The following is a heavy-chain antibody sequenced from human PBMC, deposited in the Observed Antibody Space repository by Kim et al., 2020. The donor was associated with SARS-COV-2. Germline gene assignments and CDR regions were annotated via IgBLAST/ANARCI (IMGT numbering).Heavy chain of an antibody. Sequence: SGPTLVKPTQTLTLTCTFSGFSLSTSGVGVGWIRQPPGKALEWLALIYWDDDKRYSPSLKSRLTITKDTSKNQVVLTMTNMDPVDTATYYCAHTWGTLGITMVRQPQAFDYWGQGTLVTVSS. D-gene: IGHD3-10*01. J-gene: IGHJ4*02. CDR3: AHTWGTLGITMVRQPQAFDY. CDR1: GFSLSTSGVG. CDR2: IYWDDDK. V-gene: IGHV2-5*02.